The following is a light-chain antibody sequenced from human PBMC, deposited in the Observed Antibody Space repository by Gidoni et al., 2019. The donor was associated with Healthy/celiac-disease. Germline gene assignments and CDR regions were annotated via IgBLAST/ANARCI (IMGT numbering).Light chain of an antibody. J-gene: IGKJ2*01. Sequence: DTQITHSPSTLSASVGDRVTISCRASQSISSWLAWYQQKPGKAPKLLIYDASSVESGVPSRFSGSGSGTEFTLTISSLQPDEFATYYCQQYNSYSYTFGQGTKVEIK. V-gene: IGKV1-5*01. CDR2: DAS. CDR3: QQYNSYSYT. CDR1: QSISSW.